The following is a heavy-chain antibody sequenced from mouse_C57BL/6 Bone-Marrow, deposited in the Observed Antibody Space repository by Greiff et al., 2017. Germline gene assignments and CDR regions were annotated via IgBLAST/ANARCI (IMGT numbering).Heavy chain of an antibody. Sequence: QVQLQQPGAELVKPGASVKLSCKASGYTFTSYWMHWVKQRPGQGLEWIGMIHPNSGSTNYNAKFKSKATLTVDKSSSTAYMQLSSLTSEDSAVYYCARKDYGSSYLFAYWGQGTLVTVSA. CDR1: GYTFTSYW. V-gene: IGHV1-64*01. J-gene: IGHJ3*01. CDR3: ARKDYGSSYLFAY. CDR2: IHPNSGST. D-gene: IGHD1-1*01.